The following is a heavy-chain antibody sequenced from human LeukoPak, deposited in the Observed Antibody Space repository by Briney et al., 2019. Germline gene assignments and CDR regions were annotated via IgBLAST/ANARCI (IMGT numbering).Heavy chain of an antibody. CDR1: GGSISSYY. Sequence: PSETLSLTCTVSGGSISSYYWSWIRQPPGKGLEWIGYIYYSGSTNYNPSLKSRVTISVDTSKNQFSLKLSSVTAADTAVYYCAREGSMGYYYYYMDVWGKGTTVTVSS. J-gene: IGHJ6*03. CDR2: IYYSGST. D-gene: IGHD3-10*01. V-gene: IGHV4-59*01. CDR3: AREGSMGYYYYYMDV.